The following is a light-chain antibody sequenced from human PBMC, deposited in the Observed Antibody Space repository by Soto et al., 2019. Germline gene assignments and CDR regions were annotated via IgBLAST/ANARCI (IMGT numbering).Light chain of an antibody. CDR2: EDN. Sequence: NFMLTQPHSVSEAPGKTVTISCTRSSGSIASNYVQWYQQRPGSSPTTVTYEDNQRPSGVPDRFSGSIDSSSNSASLTLSGLKTEEEADYYWQSYDSDNQVFGGGTTVTVL. CDR3: QSYDSDNQV. CDR1: SGSIASNY. V-gene: IGLV6-57*01. J-gene: IGLJ3*02.